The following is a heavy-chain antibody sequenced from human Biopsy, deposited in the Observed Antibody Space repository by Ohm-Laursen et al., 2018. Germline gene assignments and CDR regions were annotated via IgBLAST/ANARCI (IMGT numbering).Heavy chain of an antibody. J-gene: IGHJ4*02. CDR1: GGSIYNFF. CDR2: CYYSGST. CDR3: ARVGVGAPSVDYFDS. Sequence: SVTLSLTCTVSGGSIYNFFWSWNRQPPGQGLEWVGYCYYSGSTNYNSSLKSRVTITVDRSKNHFFLVMSSVTAADTAVYYCARVGVGAPSVDYFDSWGQGALVTVSS. D-gene: IGHD1-26*01. V-gene: IGHV4-59*01.